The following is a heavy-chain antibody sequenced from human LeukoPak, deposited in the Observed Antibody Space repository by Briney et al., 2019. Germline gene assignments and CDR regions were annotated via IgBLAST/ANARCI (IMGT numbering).Heavy chain of an antibody. CDR2: ISYDGSNK. D-gene: IGHD4-17*01. CDR3: ATHVRTVTTFDY. Sequence: GGSLRLSCAASGFTFSSYAMHWVRQAPGKGLEWVAVISYDGSNKYYADSVKGRFTISRDNSKNTLYLQMNSLRAEDTAVYYCATHVRTVTTFDYWGQGTLVTVSS. CDR1: GFTFSSYA. V-gene: IGHV3-30-3*01. J-gene: IGHJ4*02.